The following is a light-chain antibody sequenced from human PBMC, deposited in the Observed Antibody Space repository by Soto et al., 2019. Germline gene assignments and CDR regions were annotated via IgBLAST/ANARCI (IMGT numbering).Light chain of an antibody. Sequence: QSVLTQPASVSGSPGQSITISCTGTSSDVGGYNYVSWYQQHPGKAPKLMIYDVSNRPSGVSNRFSDSKSGNTASLTISGLQAEDEADYYRSSYTSSSTLVFGTGTKVTVL. CDR2: DVS. CDR1: SSDVGGYNY. CDR3: SSYTSSSTLV. V-gene: IGLV2-14*01. J-gene: IGLJ1*01.